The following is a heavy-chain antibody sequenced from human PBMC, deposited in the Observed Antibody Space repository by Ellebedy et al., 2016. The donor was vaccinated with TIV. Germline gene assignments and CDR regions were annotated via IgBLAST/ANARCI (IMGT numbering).Heavy chain of an antibody. J-gene: IGHJ6*03. CDR2: MNSNSGNT. Sequence: AASVKVSCKASGYTFTGYDISWVRQAPGQGLEWMGWMNSNSGNTGFAQKFQGRVSLTRNTSISTAYMEVSSLTSEDTAMYYCARGRCDGACFSAGYYHYYMDVWGKGTTVTVSS. CDR3: ARGRCDGACFSAGYYHYYMDV. D-gene: IGHD2-21*02. CDR1: GYTFTGYD. V-gene: IGHV1-8*01.